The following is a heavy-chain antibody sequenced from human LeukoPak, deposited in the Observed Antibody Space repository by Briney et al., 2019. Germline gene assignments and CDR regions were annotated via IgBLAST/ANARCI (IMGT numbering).Heavy chain of an antibody. CDR3: ATPGGSGDYPYPTYFNY. V-gene: IGHV3-53*01. D-gene: IGHD3-10*01. CDR2: FYSGCSA. Sequence: GGSLRLSCSVSGFTVAANYMTWVRQAPGKGLEWVSVFYSGCSAYYADSVKGRFTISRDLSTNTLFLQMISLRAEDTAVYYCATPGGSGDYPYPTYFNYWGQGTLITVSS. CDR1: GFTVAANY. J-gene: IGHJ4*02.